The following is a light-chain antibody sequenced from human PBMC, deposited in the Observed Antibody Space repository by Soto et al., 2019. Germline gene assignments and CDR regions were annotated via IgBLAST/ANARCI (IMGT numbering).Light chain of an antibody. Sequence: QSGLHHPASVSWSPGQSITISCTGTSSDVGGYNYVSWYQQHPGKAPKLMIYEVSNRPSGVSNRFSGSKSGNTASLTISGLQAEEEADYYCSSYTSSSNIVFGTGTKVTVL. J-gene: IGLJ1*01. CDR3: SSYTSSSNIV. V-gene: IGLV2-14*01. CDR2: EVS. CDR1: SSDVGGYNY.